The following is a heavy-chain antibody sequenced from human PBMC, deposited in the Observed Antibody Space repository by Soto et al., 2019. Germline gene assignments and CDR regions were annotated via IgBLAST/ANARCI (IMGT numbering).Heavy chain of an antibody. Sequence: QVQLVESGGGVVQPGRSLRLSCAASGFTFSSYGMHWVRQAPGKGLEWVAVISYDGSNKYYADSVKGRFTISRDNSKNTLYLQMNSLRAEDTAVYYCAKDPAYCGGDCPFDYCGQGNLVTVSS. CDR3: AKDPAYCGGDCPFDY. CDR1: GFTFSSYG. CDR2: ISYDGSNK. D-gene: IGHD2-21*02. J-gene: IGHJ4*02. V-gene: IGHV3-30*18.